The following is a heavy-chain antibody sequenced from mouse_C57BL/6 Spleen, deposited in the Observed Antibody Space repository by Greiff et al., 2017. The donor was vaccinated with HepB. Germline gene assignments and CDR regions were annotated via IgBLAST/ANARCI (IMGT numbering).Heavy chain of an antibody. V-gene: IGHV5-4*03. CDR2: ISDGGSYT. D-gene: IGHD2-3*01. CDR1: GFTFSSYA. J-gene: IGHJ3*01. Sequence: DVKLVESGGGLVKPGGSLKLSCAASGFTFSSYAMSWVRQTPEKRLEWVATISDGGSYTYYPDNVKGRFTISRDNAKNNLYLQMSHLKSEDTAMYYCARAIYDGYSAWFAYWGQGTLVTVSA. CDR3: ARAIYDGYSAWFAY.